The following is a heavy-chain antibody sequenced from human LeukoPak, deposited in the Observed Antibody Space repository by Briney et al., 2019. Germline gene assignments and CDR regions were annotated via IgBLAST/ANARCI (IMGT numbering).Heavy chain of an antibody. J-gene: IGHJ4*02. Sequence: GGSLRLSCAVSGFTFSSYTMNWVRQAPGKGLEWVSSISGSSSYIYYADSVKGRFTISRHNAKNSLYPQMNSLSAEDTGVYYCARASADGYNWGFYWGQGTAVTVSS. CDR2: ISGSSSYI. D-gene: IGHD5-24*01. CDR1: GFTFSSYT. CDR3: ARASADGYNWGFY. V-gene: IGHV3-21*01.